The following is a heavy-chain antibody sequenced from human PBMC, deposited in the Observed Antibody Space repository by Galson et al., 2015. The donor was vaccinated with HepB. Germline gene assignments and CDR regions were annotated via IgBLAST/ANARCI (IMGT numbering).Heavy chain of an antibody. CDR1: GGSISRYY. V-gene: IGHV4-59*08. D-gene: IGHD6-13*01. J-gene: IGHJ4*02. Sequence: ETLSLTCTVSGGSISRYYWSWIRQSPGKGLEWMGYIYHSGSTNYNPSLKSRVTISVDTSKNQFSLRLSSVTAADTAAYFCARLYSTTWYVDYWGQGTLVTVSS. CDR2: IYHSGST. CDR3: ARLYSTTWYVDY.